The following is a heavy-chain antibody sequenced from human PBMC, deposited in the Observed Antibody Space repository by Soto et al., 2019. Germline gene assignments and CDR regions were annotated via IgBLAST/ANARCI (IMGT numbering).Heavy chain of an antibody. D-gene: IGHD3-9*01. V-gene: IGHV1-24*01. CDR2: FDPEDGET. CDR3: ACYDILTGSFLSSAYYFYAVDL. J-gene: IGHJ6*02. Sequence: EASVKVSCKVSGYIISELSIHWVRQAPGKGLEWMGGFDPEDGETIYAQKFQGRVTMTEDTSTNTAYLELRSLRSEDTAVYYCACYDILTGSFLSSAYYFYAVDLWGQGTTVTVSS. CDR1: GYIISELS.